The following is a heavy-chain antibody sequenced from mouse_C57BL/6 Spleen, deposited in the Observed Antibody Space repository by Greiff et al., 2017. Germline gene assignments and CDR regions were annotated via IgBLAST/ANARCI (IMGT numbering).Heavy chain of an antibody. CDR3: GRVYGNYPAYFDY. CDR2: ISDGGSYT. J-gene: IGHJ2*01. Sequence: EVQGVESGGGLVKPGGSLKLSCAASGFTFSSYAMSWVRQTPEKRLEWVATISDGGSYTYYPDNVKGRFTISRDNAKNNLYLQMSHLKSEDTAMYYCGRVYGNYPAYFDYWGQGTTLTVSS. CDR1: GFTFSSYA. D-gene: IGHD2-1*01. V-gene: IGHV5-4*01.